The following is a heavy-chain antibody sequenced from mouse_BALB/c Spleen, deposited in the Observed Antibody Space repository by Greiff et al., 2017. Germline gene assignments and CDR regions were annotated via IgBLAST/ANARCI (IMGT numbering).Heavy chain of an antibody. D-gene: IGHD2-14*01. J-gene: IGHJ2*01. Sequence: EVQLQESGAELVKPGASVKLSCTVSGFNIKDTYLHWVKQRPEQGLEWIGRIDPANGNTKYDPKFQGKATITADTSSNTAYLQLSSLTSEDTAVYYCAREEVRRITYFDYWGQGTTLTVSS. CDR2: IDPANGNT. V-gene: IGHV14-3*02. CDR1: GFNIKDTY. CDR3: AREEVRRITYFDY.